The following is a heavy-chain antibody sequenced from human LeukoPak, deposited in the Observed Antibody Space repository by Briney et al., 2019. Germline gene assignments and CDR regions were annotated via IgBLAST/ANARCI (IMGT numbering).Heavy chain of an antibody. CDR2: INHSGST. Sequence: SETLSLTCAVYGGSFSGYYWSWIRQPPGKGLEWIGEINHSGSTNYNPSLKSRVTISVDTSKNQFSLKLSSVTAADTAVYYCARGYYYGSGSPTYPTIYYFDYWGQGTLVTVSS. V-gene: IGHV4-34*01. CDR1: GGSFSGYY. D-gene: IGHD3-10*01. CDR3: ARGYYYGSGSPTYPTIYYFDY. J-gene: IGHJ4*02.